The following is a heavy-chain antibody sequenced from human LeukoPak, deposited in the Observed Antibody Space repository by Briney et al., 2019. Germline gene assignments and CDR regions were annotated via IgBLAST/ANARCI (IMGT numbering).Heavy chain of an antibody. CDR3: TRVSRYRTMIVVVDMYYFDY. J-gene: IGHJ4*02. CDR2: IRSKAYGGTT. D-gene: IGHD3-22*01. V-gene: IGHV3-49*04. Sequence: GGSLRLSCTASGFTFGDYAMSWVRQAPGKGLEWVGFIRSKAYGGTTEYAASVKGRFTISRDDSKSIAYLQMNSLKNEDTAVYYCTRVSRYRTMIVVVDMYYFDYWGQGTLVTVSS. CDR1: GFTFGDYA.